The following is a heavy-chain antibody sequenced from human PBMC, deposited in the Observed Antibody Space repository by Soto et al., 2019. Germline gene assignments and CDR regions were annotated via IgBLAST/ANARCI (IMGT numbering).Heavy chain of an antibody. Sequence: QVQLVQSGAEVKQPGASVKVSCKASGYTFTNYAMHWVRQAPGQRLQWMGWIDGGNGNTEDSQSLQARVTITSDTSASTAYMELYRLRSEDSAVYYCAIAPLFLGGTEYYFDHWGQGTLVIVSS. D-gene: IGHD3-3*01. V-gene: IGHV1-3*01. CDR2: IDGGNGNT. J-gene: IGHJ4*02. CDR3: AIAPLFLGGTEYYFDH. CDR1: GYTFTNYA.